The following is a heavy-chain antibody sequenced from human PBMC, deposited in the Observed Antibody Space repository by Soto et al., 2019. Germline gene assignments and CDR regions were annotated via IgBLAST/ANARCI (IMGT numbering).Heavy chain of an antibody. CDR3: EQLVQGY. D-gene: IGHD6-13*01. CDR2: INPDGNET. J-gene: IGHJ4*02. CDR1: GFTFSRYW. Sequence: EVQLVESGGGLVQPGGSLRLSCSASGFTFSRYWMSWVRQAPGKGLEWVANINPDGNETYYVGSVKGRFTISRDNAKNSLYLQMSSLRAEDTGVYYCEQLVQGYWGQGTLVTVSS. V-gene: IGHV3-7*05.